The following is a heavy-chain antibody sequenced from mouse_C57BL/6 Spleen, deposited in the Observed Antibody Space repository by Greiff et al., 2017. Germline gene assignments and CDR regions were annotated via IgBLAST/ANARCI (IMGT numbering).Heavy chain of an antibody. D-gene: IGHD2-3*01. V-gene: IGHV5-12*01. CDR1: GFTFSDYY. Sequence: EVKLVESGGGLVQPGGSLKLSCAASGFTFSDYYMYWVRQTPEKRLEWVAYISNGGGSTYYPDTVKGRFTISRDNAKNTLYLQMSRLKSEDTAMYYCARHADYDGSPFDDWGQGTTLTVSS. CDR3: ARHADYDGSPFDD. J-gene: IGHJ2*01. CDR2: ISNGGGST.